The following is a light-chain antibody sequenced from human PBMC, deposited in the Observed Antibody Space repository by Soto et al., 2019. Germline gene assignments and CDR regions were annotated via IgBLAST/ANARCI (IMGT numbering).Light chain of an antibody. CDR2: GAS. CDR1: QSVSSSY. CDR3: QQYGSSPPRT. J-gene: IGKJ1*01. Sequence: EIVLTQSPGTLSLSPGERATLSCRASQSVSSSYLAWYQQKPGQATRLLIYGASSRAPGIPDRFSGSGSGTDFTLTISRLEPEDFAVYYCQQYGSSPPRTFGQGTKVEIK. V-gene: IGKV3-20*01.